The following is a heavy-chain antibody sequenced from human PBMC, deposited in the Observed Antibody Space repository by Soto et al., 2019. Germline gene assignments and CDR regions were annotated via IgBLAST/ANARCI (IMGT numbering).Heavy chain of an antibody. CDR3: ASAIVATIYYYYGMDV. CDR2: MNPNSGNT. D-gene: IGHD5-12*01. CDR1: GYTFTSYD. Sequence: GASVKVSCKASGYTFTSYDINWVRQATGQGLEWMGWMNPNSGNTGYAQKFQGRVTMTRNTSISTAYMELSSLRSEDTAVYYCASAIVATIYYYYGMDVWGQGTTVTVSS. J-gene: IGHJ6*02. V-gene: IGHV1-8*01.